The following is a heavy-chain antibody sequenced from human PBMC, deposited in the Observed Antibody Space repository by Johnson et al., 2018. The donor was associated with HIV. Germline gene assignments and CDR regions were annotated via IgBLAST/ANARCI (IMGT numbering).Heavy chain of an antibody. V-gene: IGHV3-30*18. Sequence: QVQLVESGGGVVQSGRSLRLSCAASGFTFSSYGMHWVRQAPGKGLEWVAVISYDGSKVYYADSVKGRFTISRDNSKNTLYLQMNRLRPEDTAAYFCAKGRSGGSGAFDIWGQGTVVTVSS. CDR1: GFTFSSYG. J-gene: IGHJ3*02. CDR3: AKGRSGGSGAFDI. CDR2: ISYDGSKV. D-gene: IGHD3-10*01.